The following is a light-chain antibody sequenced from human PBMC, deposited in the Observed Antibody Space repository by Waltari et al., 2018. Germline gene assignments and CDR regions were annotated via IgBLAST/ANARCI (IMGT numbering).Light chain of an antibody. CDR2: LGS. CDR3: MQALQTPLT. Sequence: DVVMTPSPLSLPCTPGEPASISCRSSQGLLHSNGYNYLDWYLHKPGQPPQLLIYLGSKRESGVLDRCSGSGSGTEFTLKISRVEAEYVGFYYCMQALQTPLTFGGGTKVEIK. J-gene: IGKJ4*01. V-gene: IGKV2-28*01. CDR1: QGLLHSNGYNY.